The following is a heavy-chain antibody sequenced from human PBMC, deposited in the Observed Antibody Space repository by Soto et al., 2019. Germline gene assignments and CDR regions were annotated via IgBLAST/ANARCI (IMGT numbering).Heavy chain of an antibody. CDR2: ISGSGGST. D-gene: IGHD3-16*01. J-gene: IGHJ4*02. CDR3: AKADYQLRPLSGLDY. Sequence: GGSLRLSCAASGFTFSSYGMSWVRQAPGKGLEWVSTISGSGGSTFYADSVKGRFTVSRDNSKNTLYLQMNSLRAEDTAVYYCAKADYQLRPLSGLDYWGQGTLVTVSS. CDR1: GFTFSSYG. V-gene: IGHV3-23*01.